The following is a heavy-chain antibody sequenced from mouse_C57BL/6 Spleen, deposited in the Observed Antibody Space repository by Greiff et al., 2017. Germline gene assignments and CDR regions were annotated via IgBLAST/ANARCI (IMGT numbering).Heavy chain of an antibody. V-gene: IGHV7-1*01. CDR3: ARDARGKWAMDY. J-gene: IGHJ4*01. Sequence: EVKVVESGGGLVQSGRSLRLSCATSGFTFSDFYMEWVRQAPGKGLEWIAASRNKANDYTTEYSASVKGRFIVSRDTSQSILYLQMNALRAEDTAIYYCARDARGKWAMDYWGQGTSVTVSS. CDR2: SRNKANDYTT. CDR1: GFTFSDFY. D-gene: IGHD1-1*02.